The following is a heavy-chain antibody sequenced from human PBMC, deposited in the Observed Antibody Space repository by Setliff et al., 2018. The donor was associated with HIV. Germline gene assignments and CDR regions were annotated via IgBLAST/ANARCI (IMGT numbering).Heavy chain of an antibody. CDR2: IWYDGSNK. V-gene: IGHV3-33*01. CDR1: GFTFSSYG. Sequence: PGGSLRLSCAASGFTFSSYGMHWVRQAPGKGLEWVAVIWYDGSNKYYADSVKGRFTISRDNIKKRVYLQMSSLRAEDTAVYFCARDTGQLVYYFDSWGQGTLVTVSS. D-gene: IGHD6-6*01. J-gene: IGHJ4*02. CDR3: ARDTGQLVYYFDS.